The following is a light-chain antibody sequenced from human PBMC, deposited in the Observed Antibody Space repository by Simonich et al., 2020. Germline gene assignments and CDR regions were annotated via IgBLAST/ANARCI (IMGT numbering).Light chain of an antibody. CDR3: QSYDSSNYV. J-gene: IGLJ1*01. V-gene: IGLV6-57*03. CDR2: EDN. CDR1: RGSIASNS. Sequence: NFMLTQPHSVSESPGKTVTISCTRSRGSIASNSVHWDQQRPGSAPTTVIYEDNQRPSGVPDRFSGSIDSSSNSASLTIAGLKTEDEADYYCQSYDSSNYVFGTGTKVTVL.